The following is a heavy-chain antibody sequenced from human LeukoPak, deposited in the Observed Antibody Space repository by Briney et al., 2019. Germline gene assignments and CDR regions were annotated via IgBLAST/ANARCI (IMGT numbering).Heavy chain of an antibody. V-gene: IGHV4-59*01. Sequence: SETLSLTCTVSGGSISSYYWSWLRQPPGKGLEWIGYIYYSGSTNYNPSLKSRVTISVDTSKNQFSLKLSSVTAADTAVYYCARGRSKWELLFRHLYYYYGMDVWGQGTTVTVSS. CDR1: GGSISSYY. CDR3: ARGRSKWELLFRHLYYYYGMDV. CDR2: IYYSGST. J-gene: IGHJ6*02. D-gene: IGHD1-26*01.